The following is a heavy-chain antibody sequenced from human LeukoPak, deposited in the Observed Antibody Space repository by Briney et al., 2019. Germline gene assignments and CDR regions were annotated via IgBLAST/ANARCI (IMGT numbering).Heavy chain of an antibody. CDR3: ASRDQGYYYGMDV. Sequence: PGGSLRLSCAASGFTFSSCSMNWVRQAPGKGLEWVSLLYSSDSTYYADSVKGRFTISRDNSKNTLYLQMNSLRAEDTAVYYCASRDQGYYYGMDVWGQGTTVTVSS. CDR1: GFTFSSCS. CDR2: LYSSDST. D-gene: IGHD5-24*01. V-gene: IGHV3-66*01. J-gene: IGHJ6*02.